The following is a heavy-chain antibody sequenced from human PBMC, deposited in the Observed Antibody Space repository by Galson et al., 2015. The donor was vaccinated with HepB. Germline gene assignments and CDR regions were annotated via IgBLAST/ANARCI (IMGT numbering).Heavy chain of an antibody. CDR3: ARESLMAAAGNYWYFDL. CDR2: TYYRSKWYN. CDR1: GDSVSSNSAI. Sequence: CAISGDSVSSNSAIWNWIRQSPLRGLEWLGRTYYRSKWYNEYAASVESRITINQGTAKNQLSLQLNSVTPEDTAVYYCARESLMAAAGNYWYFDLWGRGTLVTVSS. D-gene: IGHD6-13*01. V-gene: IGHV6-1*01. J-gene: IGHJ2*01.